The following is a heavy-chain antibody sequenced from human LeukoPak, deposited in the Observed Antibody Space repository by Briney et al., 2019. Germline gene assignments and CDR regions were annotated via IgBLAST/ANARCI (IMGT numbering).Heavy chain of an antibody. CDR3: ARSDYFHN. Sequence: GGSLRLSCEASGFSLSGSWMHWVRQAPGKGLMWVSQSKYDGSTKSYAASVRGRFTISRDNAKNTLHLHMDSLRAEDTAVYYCARSDYFHNWGQGTMVVVSA. J-gene: IGHJ3*01. CDR2: SKYDGSTK. CDR1: GFSLSGSW. D-gene: IGHD2/OR15-2a*01. V-gene: IGHV3-74*01.